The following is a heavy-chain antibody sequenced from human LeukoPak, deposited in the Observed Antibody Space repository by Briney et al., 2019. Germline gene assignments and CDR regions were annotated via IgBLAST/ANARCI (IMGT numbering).Heavy chain of an antibody. V-gene: IGHV1-69*04. CDR2: IIPILGIA. D-gene: IGHD6-19*01. J-gene: IGHJ4*02. Sequence: ASVKVSCKASGGAFSSYAISWVRQAPGQGLEWMGRIIPILGIANYAQKFQGRVTITADKSTSTAYMELSSLRSDDTAVYYCAREFGFIAVAGREYYFDYWGQGTLVTVSS. CDR1: GGAFSSYA. CDR3: AREFGFIAVAGREYYFDY.